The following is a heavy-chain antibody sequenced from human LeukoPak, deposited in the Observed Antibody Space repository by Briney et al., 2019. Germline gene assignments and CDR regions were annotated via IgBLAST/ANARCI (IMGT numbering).Heavy chain of an antibody. J-gene: IGHJ4*02. V-gene: IGHV1-2*02. CDR2: INPNRDGT. CDR1: GYTFTSYY. CDR3: ARGGEYGCSGGSCYSDY. Sequence: ASVKVSCKASGYTFTSYYMHWVRQAPGQGLEWMGWINPNRDGTNYAQKFQGRVTMTRDTSTSTAYMELSRLRSDDTAVYYCARGGEYGCSGGSCYSDYWGQGTLVTVSA. D-gene: IGHD2-15*01.